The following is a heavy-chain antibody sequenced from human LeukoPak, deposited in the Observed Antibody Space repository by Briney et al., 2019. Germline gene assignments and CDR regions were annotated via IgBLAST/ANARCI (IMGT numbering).Heavy chain of an antibody. CDR3: AVEYNSSPYAFDI. Sequence: GGSLGLSCAASGFTFSSYGMHWVRQAPGKGLEWVAVIWYDGSNKYYADSVKGRFTISRDNSKNTLYLQMNSLRVEDTAVYYCAVEYNSSPYAFDIWGQGTKVAVPS. D-gene: IGHD2/OR15-2a*01. J-gene: IGHJ3*02. CDR2: IWYDGSNK. CDR1: GFTFSSYG. V-gene: IGHV3-33*01.